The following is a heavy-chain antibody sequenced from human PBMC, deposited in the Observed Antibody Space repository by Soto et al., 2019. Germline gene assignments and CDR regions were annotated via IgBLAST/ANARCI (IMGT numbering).Heavy chain of an antibody. V-gene: IGHV6-1*01. CDR1: GDSVSSNSAV. CDR3: ARLVGNSWLDH. D-gene: IGHD6-6*01. Sequence: QVQLQQSGPVLVKPSQTLSLTCAISGDSVSSNSAVWNWIRQSPSRGLEWLGRTYYRSIWQIEYSLSEKXRXTXNSXASKHQFSLLLNSVTPEDTAMYYCARLVGNSWLDHWGQGTLVTVPS. CDR2: TYYRSIWQI. J-gene: IGHJ5*02.